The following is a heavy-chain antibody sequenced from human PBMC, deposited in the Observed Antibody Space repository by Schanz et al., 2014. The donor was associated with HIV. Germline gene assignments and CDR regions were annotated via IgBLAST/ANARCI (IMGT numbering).Heavy chain of an antibody. CDR3: ARAGLWYNSGDYYGSAFDV. Sequence: QVRLAQSGAEVKRPGASVTVSCMAVGSTFPDLDINWVRQAAGQGLEWMAWINPKSGNTGYARKFQGRVTVTINTSKRTIYMELRGLTSEDAAVYYCARAGLWYNSGDYYGSAFDVWGQGTTVTVSP. V-gene: IGHV1-8*01. J-gene: IGHJ3*01. D-gene: IGHD3-3*01. CDR2: INPKSGNT. CDR1: GSTFPDLD.